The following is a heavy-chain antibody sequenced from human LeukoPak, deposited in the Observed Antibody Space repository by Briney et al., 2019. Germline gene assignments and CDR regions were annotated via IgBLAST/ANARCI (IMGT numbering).Heavy chain of an antibody. Sequence: SVKVSCKASGGTFSSYAISWVRQAPGQGLEWMGRIIPILGIANYAQKFQGRVTITADKSTSTDYMELSSLRSEDTAVYYCASHLTMVTLNATQSDSWGQGTLVTVSS. CDR3: ASHLTMVTLNATQSDS. D-gene: IGHD3-10*01. CDR2: IIPILGIA. J-gene: IGHJ4*02. V-gene: IGHV1-69*04. CDR1: GGTFSSYA.